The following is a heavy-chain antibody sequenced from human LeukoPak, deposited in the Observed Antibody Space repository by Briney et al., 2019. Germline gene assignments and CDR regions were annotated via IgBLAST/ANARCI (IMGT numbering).Heavy chain of an antibody. CDR2: IRSKPYGATT. CDR1: GFTFGDYP. V-gene: IGHV3-49*04. J-gene: IGHJ2*01. CDR3: TRDRWDTREPNWYFDL. Sequence: PGGSLRLSCTVSGFTFGDYPMSWVRLAPGKGLEWVGFIRSKPYGATTEYAASVRGRFIISRDDSKSIAYLQMNSLKTEDTAVYFCTRDRWDTREPNWYFDLWGRGTLVTVSS. D-gene: IGHD1-26*01.